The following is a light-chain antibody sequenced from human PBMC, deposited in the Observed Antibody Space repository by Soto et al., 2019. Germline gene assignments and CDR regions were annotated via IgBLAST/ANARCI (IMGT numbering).Light chain of an antibody. CDR1: QSVSSSY. Sequence: EIGLTQSPGTLSLSPGDRATLSCRASQSVSSSYLAWYQQKPGQAPRLLIYGASSRATGIPDRFSGSGSGTDFTLTISRLEPEDFAVYYCQQYDSSPKTFGQGTKVEIK. V-gene: IGKV3-20*01. J-gene: IGKJ1*01. CDR2: GAS. CDR3: QQYDSSPKT.